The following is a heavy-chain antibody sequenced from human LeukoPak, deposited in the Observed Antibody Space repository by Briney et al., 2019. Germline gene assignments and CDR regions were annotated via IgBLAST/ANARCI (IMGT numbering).Heavy chain of an antibody. D-gene: IGHD6-19*01. CDR1: GFTFSSYA. CDR2: ISYDGSNK. CDR3: ARSAVAGNYYYGMDV. J-gene: IGHJ6*02. Sequence: GRSLRLSCAASGFTFSSYAMHWVRQAPGKGLEWVAVISYDGSNKYYADSVKGRFTISRDNSKNTLYLQMNSLGAEDTAVYYCARSAVAGNYYYGMDVWGQGTTVTVSS. V-gene: IGHV3-30*04.